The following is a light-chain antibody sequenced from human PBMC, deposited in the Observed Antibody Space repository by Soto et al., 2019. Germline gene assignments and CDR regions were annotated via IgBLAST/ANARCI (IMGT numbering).Light chain of an antibody. J-gene: IGLJ1*01. CDR2: DVS. CDR3: CSFAGNYIYV. Sequence: QSVLTQPRSVSGSPGQPVTISCTGTSSDVGGYNYVSWYQQHPGKAPQVTIYDVSKRPSGVPDRFSGSKSGNTASLTISGLQAEDEADYYCCSFAGNYIYVFGTGTKVTVL. V-gene: IGLV2-11*01. CDR1: SSDVGGYNY.